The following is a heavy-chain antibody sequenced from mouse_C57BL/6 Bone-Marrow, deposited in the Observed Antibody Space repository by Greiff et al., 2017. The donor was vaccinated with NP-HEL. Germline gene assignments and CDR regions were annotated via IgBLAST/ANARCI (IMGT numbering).Heavy chain of an antibody. Sequence: DVMLVESGGGLVQPGGSLKLSCAASGFTFSDYYMYWVRQTPEKRLEWVAYISNGGGSTYYPDTVKGRFTISRDNAKNTLYLQMSRLKSEDTAMYYCARREGYSIYAMDYWGQGTSVTVSS. D-gene: IGHD2-3*01. CDR2: ISNGGGST. J-gene: IGHJ4*01. CDR3: ARREGYSIYAMDY. CDR1: GFTFSDYY. V-gene: IGHV5-12*01.